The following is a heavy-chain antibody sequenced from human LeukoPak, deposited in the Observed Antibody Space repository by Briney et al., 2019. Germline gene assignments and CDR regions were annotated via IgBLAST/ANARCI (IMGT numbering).Heavy chain of an antibody. V-gene: IGHV3-64*01. J-gene: IGHJ4*02. D-gene: IGHD2-21*02. CDR1: GFTFSSYA. CDR2: ISSNGGST. CDR3: ARDGGTYCGGDCYGD. Sequence: PGGSLRLSCAASGFTFSSYAMRWVRQAPGKGLEYVSAISSNGGSTSYANSVKGRFTISRDNSKNTLYLQMGSLRAEGMAVYYCARDGGTYCGGDCYGDWGQGTLVTVSS.